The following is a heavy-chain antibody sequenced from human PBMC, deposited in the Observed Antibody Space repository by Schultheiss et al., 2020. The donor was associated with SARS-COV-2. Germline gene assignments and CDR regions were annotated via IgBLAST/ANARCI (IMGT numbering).Heavy chain of an antibody. CDR3: ARVNYYDSSGYYYFDY. J-gene: IGHJ4*02. D-gene: IGHD3-22*01. Sequence: SQTLSLTCTVSGGSISSYYWSWIRQPPGKGLEWIGYIYYSGSTNYNPSLKSRVTISVDTSKNQFSLKLSSVTAADTAVYYCARVNYYDSSGYYYFDYWGQRTLVTVSS. CDR2: IYYSGST. V-gene: IGHV4-59*01. CDR1: GGSISSYY.